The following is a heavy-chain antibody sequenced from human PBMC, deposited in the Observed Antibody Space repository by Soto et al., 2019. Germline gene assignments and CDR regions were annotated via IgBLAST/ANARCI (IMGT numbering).Heavy chain of an antibody. D-gene: IGHD3-22*01. Sequence: GASVKVSCKASGYTFTSYAMHWVRQAPGQRLEWMGWINAGNGNTKYSQKFKGRVTITRDTSASTAYMELSSLRSEDTAVYYCARSSGYHYVDYWGQGTLVTVSS. CDR1: GYTFTSYA. CDR2: INAGNGNT. CDR3: ARSSGYHYVDY. V-gene: IGHV1-3*01. J-gene: IGHJ4*02.